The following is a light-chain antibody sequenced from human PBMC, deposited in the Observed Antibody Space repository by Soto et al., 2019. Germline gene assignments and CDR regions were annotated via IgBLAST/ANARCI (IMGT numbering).Light chain of an antibody. V-gene: IGKV1-33*01. CDR2: DAS. J-gene: IGKJ5*01. Sequence: IQMTQSPSSLSASVGDRVTLTFRASQSISSYLNWYQQKPGKAPKLLIFDASNLESGVPSRFSGSGSGTDFTFTISSLQPEDIATYYCQQYENLPITFGQGTRLENK. CDR1: QSISSY. CDR3: QQYENLPIT.